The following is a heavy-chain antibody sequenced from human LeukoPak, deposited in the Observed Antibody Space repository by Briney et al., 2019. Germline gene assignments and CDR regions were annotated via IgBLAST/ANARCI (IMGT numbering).Heavy chain of an antibody. CDR1: GGSISNYS. J-gene: IGHJ6*02. Sequence: SETLSLTCTVSGGSISNYSWSWFRQPPGKGLEWMGYIYYTGSTNYNPSLKSRITISLDTSKNQFSLRLRSVIAADTAVYYCARGSYDFDYYYGMDVWGQGTTVTVSS. D-gene: IGHD3-3*01. CDR2: IYYTGST. V-gene: IGHV4-59*01. CDR3: ARGSYDFDYYYGMDV.